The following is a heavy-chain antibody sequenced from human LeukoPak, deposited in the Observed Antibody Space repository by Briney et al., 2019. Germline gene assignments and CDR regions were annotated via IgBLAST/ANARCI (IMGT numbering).Heavy chain of an antibody. CDR1: GFTLSSYS. CDR2: ISSSSSYI. J-gene: IGHJ4*02. Sequence: GGSLRLTCSPSGFTLSSYSMNWLRQAPGKGLGWVSSISSSSSYIYYADSVKGRFTISRDNAKNSLYLQMNSLRAEYTAVYYCARPDDYWGQGTLVTVSS. CDR3: ARPDDY. V-gene: IGHV3-21*01.